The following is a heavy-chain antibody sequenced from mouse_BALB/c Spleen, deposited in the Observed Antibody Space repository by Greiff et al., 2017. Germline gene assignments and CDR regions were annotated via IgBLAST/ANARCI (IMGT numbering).Heavy chain of an antibody. CDR1: GYTFTSYV. D-gene: IGHD4-1*01. CDR3: TRELELGPY. J-gene: IGHJ3*01. Sequence: VQLQQSGPELVKPGASVKMSCKASGYTFTSYVMHWVKQRPGQGLEWIGNIYPGSGSTNYDEKFKSKATLTVDTSSSTAYMQLSSLTSEDSAVYYCTRELELGPYWGQGTLVTVSA. CDR2: IYPGSGST. V-gene: IGHV1-55*01.